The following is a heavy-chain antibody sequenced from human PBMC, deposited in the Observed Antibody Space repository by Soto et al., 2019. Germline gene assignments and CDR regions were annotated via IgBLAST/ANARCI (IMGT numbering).Heavy chain of an antibody. V-gene: IGHV4-59*01. CDR3: ARVRGPYYYVSGSYSGMDL. Sequence: SEPLCINCTAGGESIRKSYASRIRQPPGKGLEWIGHIYKSGSTYYDPSLKSRVTISVDTSKNQFSLNLSSVTAADTAVYYCARVRGPYYYVSGSYSGMDLCGHATTVT. CDR1: GESIRKSY. D-gene: IGHD3-10*01. CDR2: IYKSGST. J-gene: IGHJ6*02.